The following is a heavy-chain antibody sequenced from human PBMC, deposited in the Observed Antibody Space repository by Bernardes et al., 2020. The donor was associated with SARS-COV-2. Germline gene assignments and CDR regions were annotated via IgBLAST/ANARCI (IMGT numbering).Heavy chain of an antibody. D-gene: IGHD1-20*01. J-gene: IGHJ4*02. Sequence: ASVKVSCKASGYTFTGYLLHWVRQAPGQGLEWLGRFNPISGGTNFAQKFQDRVTMTRDTSINTAYMELSRLRSDDTAVYYCARAALHCAGYTCLDYWGLGTLVTVTS. CDR1: GYTFTGYL. CDR2: FNPISGGT. V-gene: IGHV1-2*06. CDR3: ARAALHCAGYTCLDY.